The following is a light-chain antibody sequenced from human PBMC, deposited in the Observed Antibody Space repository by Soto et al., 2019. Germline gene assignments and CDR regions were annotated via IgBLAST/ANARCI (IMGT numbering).Light chain of an antibody. CDR3: SSHSNSGRV. CDR2: EVT. J-gene: IGLJ1*01. V-gene: IGLV2-14*01. CDR1: SSDVGAYNY. Sequence: QSVLTQPASVSGSPGQSITISCTGTSSDVGAYNYVSWYQQHPGKAPKLMIYEVTNRPSGVSDRFSGSKSGNTASLTISGLQAEDEADYYGSSHSNSGRVFGTGTKLTVL.